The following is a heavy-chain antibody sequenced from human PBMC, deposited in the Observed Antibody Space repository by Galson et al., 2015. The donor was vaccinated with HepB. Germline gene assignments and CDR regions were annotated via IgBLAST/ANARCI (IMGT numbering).Heavy chain of an antibody. CDR2: ISYDGSNK. Sequence: SLRLSCAASGFTFSSYAMHWVRQAPGKGLEWVAVISYDGSNKYYADSVKGRFTISRDNPKNTLYLQMNSLRAEDTAVYYCARERGFYYDSSGYDYWGQGTLVTVSS. J-gene: IGHJ4*02. CDR1: GFTFSSYA. V-gene: IGHV3-30*04. CDR3: ARERGFYYDSSGYDY. D-gene: IGHD3-22*01.